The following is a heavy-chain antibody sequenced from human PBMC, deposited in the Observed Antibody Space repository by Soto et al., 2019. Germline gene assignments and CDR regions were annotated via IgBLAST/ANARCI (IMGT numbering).Heavy chain of an antibody. CDR1: RFTFGDYA. J-gene: IGHJ4*02. V-gene: IGHV3-49*03. Sequence: VQLVESGGGLVEPGRSLRLSCTASRFTFGDYAMSWFRQAPGKGLEWVGFVRSKPYGGTTQYAASVKGRFTISRDDSKSIAYLQMNSLETEDTSVYYCARATLGLAFTSFDCWGQGTLFTVSS. D-gene: IGHD3-3*02. CDR2: VRSKPYGGTT. CDR3: ARATLGLAFTSFDC.